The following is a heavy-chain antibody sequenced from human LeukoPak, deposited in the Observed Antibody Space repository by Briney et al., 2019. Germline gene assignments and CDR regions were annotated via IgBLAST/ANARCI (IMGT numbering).Heavy chain of an antibody. CDR2: IYDSGST. CDR3: ARQSISGSSLSYFDY. J-gene: IGHJ4*02. D-gene: IGHD3-22*01. CDR1: GGSISSYY. Sequence: PSETLSLTCTVPGGSISSYYWSRIRQPPGKGLEWIGNIYDSGSTNHNPSLKSRVTISVDTSKNQCSLKLSSVTAADTAVYYCARQSISGSSLSYFDYWGQGTLVNVSS. V-gene: IGHV4-59*01.